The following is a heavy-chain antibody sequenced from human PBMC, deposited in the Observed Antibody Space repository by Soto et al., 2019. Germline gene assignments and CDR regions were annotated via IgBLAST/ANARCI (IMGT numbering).Heavy chain of an antibody. V-gene: IGHV3-43*01. CDR3: ARAGAYNYGSYFDY. Sequence: GGSLRLSCAASGFTFDDYTMQWVRQAPGKGLEWVSLISWDGGITYYADSVKGRFTISRDNSKNSLYLQMNSLTTEDTALYYCARAGAYNYGSYFDYWGQGTLVTVSS. CDR2: ISWDGGIT. D-gene: IGHD5-18*01. CDR1: GFTFDDYT. J-gene: IGHJ4*02.